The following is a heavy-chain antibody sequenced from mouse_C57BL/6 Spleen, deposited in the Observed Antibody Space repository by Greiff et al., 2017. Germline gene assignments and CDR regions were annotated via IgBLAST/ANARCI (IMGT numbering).Heavy chain of an antibody. V-gene: IGHV8-12*01. CDR3: ARSPSYYYGSSYYAMDY. J-gene: IGHJ4*01. D-gene: IGHD1-1*01. CDR2: IYWDDDK. CDR1: GFSLSTSGMG. Sequence: QVTLKESGPGILQSSQTLSLTCSFSGFSLSTSGMGVSWIRQPSGKGLEWLAHIYWDDDKRYNPSLKSRLTISKDTSRNQVFLKITSVDTADTATYYCARSPSYYYGSSYYAMDYWGQGTSVTVSS.